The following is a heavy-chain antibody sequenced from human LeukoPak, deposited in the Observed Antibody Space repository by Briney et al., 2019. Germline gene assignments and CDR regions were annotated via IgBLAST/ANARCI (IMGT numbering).Heavy chain of an antibody. J-gene: IGHJ3*02. Sequence: GGSLRLSCAASGFTITAYAMSWVRQSPGKGLEWVSGIGITSEYIHYADSVKDRFTISRDNSKNTVYLEMSSLRAEDAAVYYCAKDPNGDYVGAFDTWGQGTMVIVSS. CDR2: IGITSEYI. V-gene: IGHV3-23*01. CDR3: AKDPNGDYVGAFDT. D-gene: IGHD4-17*01. CDR1: GFTITAYA.